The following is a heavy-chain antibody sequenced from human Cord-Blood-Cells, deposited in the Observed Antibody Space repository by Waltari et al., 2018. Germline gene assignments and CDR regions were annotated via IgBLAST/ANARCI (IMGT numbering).Heavy chain of an antibody. CDR1: GGSFSGYY. CDR3: ARTIGYYDSSGYYY. D-gene: IGHD3-22*01. J-gene: IGHJ4*02. CDR2: INHSGST. V-gene: IGHV4-34*01. Sequence: QVQLQQWGAGLLKPSETLSLTCAVYGGSFSGYYWSWIRQPPGKGLEWIGEINHSGSTNYNPSLKSRVTISVDTSKNQFSLKLSSVTAADTAVYYCARTIGYYDSSGYYYWGQGTLVTVSS.